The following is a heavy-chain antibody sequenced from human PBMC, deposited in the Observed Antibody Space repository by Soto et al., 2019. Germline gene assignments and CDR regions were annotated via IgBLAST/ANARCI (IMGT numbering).Heavy chain of an antibody. CDR1: GYTFTSYG. Sequence: ASVKVSCKASGYTFTSYGISWLRQAPGQGLEWMGWISAYNGNTNYAQKLQGRVTMTTDTSTSTAYMELRSLRSDDTAVYYCARSDPMIVVYYFDYWGQGTLVTVSS. CDR3: ARSDPMIVVYYFDY. V-gene: IGHV1-18*01. D-gene: IGHD3-22*01. CDR2: ISAYNGNT. J-gene: IGHJ4*02.